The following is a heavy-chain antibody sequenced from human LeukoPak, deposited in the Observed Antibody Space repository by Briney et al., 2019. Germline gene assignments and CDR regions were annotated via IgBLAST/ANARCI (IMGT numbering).Heavy chain of an antibody. CDR1: GYTFTSYG. CDR3: ARVLRQGVAGTFGY. J-gene: IGHJ4*02. V-gene: IGHV1-18*01. D-gene: IGHD6-19*01. Sequence: SVELSCKASGYTFTSYGISWVRRAPGQGLEWMGWISAYNGNTNYAQKLQGRVTMTTDTSTSTAYMELRSLRSDDTAVYYCARVLRQGVAGTFGYWGQGTLVSVSS. CDR2: ISAYNGNT.